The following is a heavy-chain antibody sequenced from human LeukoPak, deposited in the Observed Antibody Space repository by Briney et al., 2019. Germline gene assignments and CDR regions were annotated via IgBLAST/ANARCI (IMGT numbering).Heavy chain of an antibody. CDR1: GYTFTSYD. CDR3: ARDDQRGADAFDI. J-gene: IGHJ3*02. CDR2: MNPNSGNT. D-gene: IGHD3-16*01. V-gene: IGHV1-8*01. Sequence: ASVKVSCKASGYTFTSYDINWVRQATGQGLEWMGWMNPNSGNTGYAQKFQGRVTMTTDTSTSTAYMELRSLRSDDTAVYYCARDDQRGADAFDIWGQGTMVTVSS.